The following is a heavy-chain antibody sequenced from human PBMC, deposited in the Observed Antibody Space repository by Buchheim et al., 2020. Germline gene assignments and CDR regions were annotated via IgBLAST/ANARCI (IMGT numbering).Heavy chain of an antibody. CDR2: ISYDGSNK. J-gene: IGHJ4*02. CDR3: ARFPSTYDFWSGYYEGVDY. Sequence: QVQLVESGGGVVQPGRSLRLSCAASGFTFSSYAMHWVRQAPGKGLEWVAVISYDGSNKYYADSVKGRFTISRDNSKNTLYLQMNSLRAEDTAVYYCARFPSTYDFWSGYYEGVDYWGQGTL. V-gene: IGHV3-30-3*01. CDR1: GFTFSSYA. D-gene: IGHD3-3*01.